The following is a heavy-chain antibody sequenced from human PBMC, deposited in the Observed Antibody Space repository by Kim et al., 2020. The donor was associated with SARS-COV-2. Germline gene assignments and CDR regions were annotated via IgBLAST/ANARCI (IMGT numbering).Heavy chain of an antibody. D-gene: IGHD3-10*01. CDR1: GFNLYTYA. J-gene: IGHJ6*02. Sequence: GGSLRLSCAASGFNLYTYAMHWVRQAPGKGLEWVAVISYDGDNKNYADSVKGRFTISRDNSKNILNLQMNSLRPDDTALYYFSRVHFGEPPRAMDFCGQG. CDR2: ISYDGDNK. V-gene: IGHV3-30*04. CDR3: SRVHFGEPPRAMDF.